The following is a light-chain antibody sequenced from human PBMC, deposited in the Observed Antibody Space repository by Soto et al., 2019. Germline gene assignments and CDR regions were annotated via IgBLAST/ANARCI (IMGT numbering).Light chain of an antibody. CDR2: GAS. CDR3: QQYYSSAPWT. V-gene: IGKV3-20*01. CDR1: QSVSSSY. J-gene: IGKJ1*01. Sequence: EIVLTQSPGTLSLFPGERATLSCRASQSVSSSYFAWYQQKPGQAPRLLIYGASSRATGIPYRFSGSGSGTDFTLTISRLEPEDFAVYYCQQYYSSAPWTFGQGTKVEIK.